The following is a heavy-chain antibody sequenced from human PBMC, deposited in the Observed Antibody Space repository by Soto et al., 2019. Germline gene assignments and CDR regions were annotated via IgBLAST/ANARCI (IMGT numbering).Heavy chain of an antibody. V-gene: IGHV3-53*04. CDR2: IYSGGST. CDR3: ASGWRVDAFDI. J-gene: IGHJ3*02. Sequence: EVQLVESGGGLVQPGGSLRLSCAASGFTVSSSYMSWVRQAPGKGLEWVSVIYSGGSTYYADSVQGRFTISRHNSKNTLYLQMNSLRAEDTAVYYCASGWRVDAFDIWGQGTMVTVSS. CDR1: GFTVSSSY. D-gene: IGHD3-3*01.